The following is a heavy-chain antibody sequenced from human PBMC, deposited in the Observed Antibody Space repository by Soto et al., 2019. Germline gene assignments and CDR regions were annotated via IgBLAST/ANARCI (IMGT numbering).Heavy chain of an antibody. V-gene: IGHV3-73*01. D-gene: IGHD4-17*01. CDR1: GFTFSGST. J-gene: IGHJ4*02. CDR3: TRQNGGFFEY. Sequence: QTGGSLRLSCAASGFTFSGSTMHWVRQASGKGLEWVGHIRTKANRYATVYAESVKGRFTISRDDSKNTAYLQVNSLKTEDTAVYYCTRQNGGFFEYWGQGALVTVSS. CDR2: IRTKANRYAT.